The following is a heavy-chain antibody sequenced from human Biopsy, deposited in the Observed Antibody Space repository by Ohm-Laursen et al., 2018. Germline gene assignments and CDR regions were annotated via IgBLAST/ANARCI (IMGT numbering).Heavy chain of an antibody. V-gene: IGHV4-59*12. CDR2: IYCTGRT. J-gene: IGHJ2*01. D-gene: IGHD5-24*01. CDR3: ASAGYNPDWNFDL. CDR1: GGPIDSYY. Sequence: SETLSLTCTVSGGPIDSYYWSWIRQPPGKALEWIGYIYCTGRTSYNPSLKSRVTMSVNTSKKQFSLRLSSVTAADTAVYYCASAGYNPDWNFDLWGRGTRVTVSS.